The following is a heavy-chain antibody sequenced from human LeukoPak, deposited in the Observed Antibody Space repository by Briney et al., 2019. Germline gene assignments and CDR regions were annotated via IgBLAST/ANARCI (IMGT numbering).Heavy chain of an antibody. CDR3: AIDEPNYAPYDFDY. CDR1: GFTFSNAW. D-gene: IGHD4/OR15-4a*01. J-gene: IGHJ4*02. V-gene: IGHV3-15*01. CDR2: IKSKADGETT. Sequence: PGGSLRLSCAASGFTFSNAWMNWVRQAPGKGLEWVGRIKSKADGETTDYASPVKGRFTISRDDSNNMVYLQMNSLKIEDTAVYYCAIDEPNYAPYDFDYWGQGTLVTVSS.